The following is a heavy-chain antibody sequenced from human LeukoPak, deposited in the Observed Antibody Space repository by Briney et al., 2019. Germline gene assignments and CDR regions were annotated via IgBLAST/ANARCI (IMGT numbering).Heavy chain of an antibody. CDR1: GGSISSDNYY. CDR3: ARGRIAAAGFGPDY. V-gene: IGHV4-39*07. CDR2: IYYSGST. D-gene: IGHD6-13*01. J-gene: IGHJ4*02. Sequence: SETLPLTCTVSGGSISSDNYYWGWIRQTPGKGLEWIGSIYYSGSTPSGKTYYNPSLQSRVTISLDTSRNQFSLKLSSVTAADTAVYYCARGRIAAAGFGPDYWGQGTLVTVSS.